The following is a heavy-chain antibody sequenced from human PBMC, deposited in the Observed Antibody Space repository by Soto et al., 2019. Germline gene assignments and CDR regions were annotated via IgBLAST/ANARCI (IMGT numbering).Heavy chain of an antibody. CDR1: GGSCSGYF. D-gene: IGHD2-15*01. Sequence: NPSETLSLTCAVYGGSCSGYFWSWICQPPGKGLEWIGEINHSGSTNYNPSLKSRVTISVDTAKNQVSLKLSSVTAADTAVYYCARLFAGPRYPSFDYWGQGTLVTVSS. CDR3: ARLFAGPRYPSFDY. CDR2: INHSGST. J-gene: IGHJ4*02. V-gene: IGHV4-34*01.